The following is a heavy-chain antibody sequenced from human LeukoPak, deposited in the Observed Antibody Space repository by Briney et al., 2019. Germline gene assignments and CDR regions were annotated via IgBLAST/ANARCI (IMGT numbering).Heavy chain of an antibody. V-gene: IGHV7-4-1*02. CDR2: INTNTGNP. CDR3: ARELDNDGGEYENYDYVWGSYRPWGFFDY. Sequence: GASVKVSCKASGYTFTSYAMNWVRQAPGQGLEWMGWINTNTGNPTYAQGFTGRFVFSLDTSVSTAYLQISSLKAEDTAVYYCARELDNDGGEYENYDYVWGSYRPWGFFDYWGQGTLVTVSS. CDR1: GYTFTSYA. D-gene: IGHD3-16*02. J-gene: IGHJ4*02.